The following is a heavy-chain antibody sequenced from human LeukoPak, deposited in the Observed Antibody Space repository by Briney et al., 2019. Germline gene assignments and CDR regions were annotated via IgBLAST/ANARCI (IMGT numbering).Heavy chain of an antibody. V-gene: IGHV1-46*01. CDR1: GGTFSSYA. CDR3: ARDQEGFDY. Sequence: ASVKVSCKASGGTFSSYAISWVRQAPGQGLEWMGMIYPRDGSTSYAQKFQGRVTVTRDMSTGTVHMGLSGLRSEDTAVYYCARDQEGFDYWGQGTLVTVSS. CDR2: IYPRDGST. J-gene: IGHJ4*02.